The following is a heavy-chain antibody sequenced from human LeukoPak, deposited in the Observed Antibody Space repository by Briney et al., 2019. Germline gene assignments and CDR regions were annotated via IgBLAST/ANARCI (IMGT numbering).Heavy chain of an antibody. V-gene: IGHV1-8*01. D-gene: IGHD1-1*01. CDR3: ARGGLGRVLDFDY. Sequence: ASVTVSCKASGYTFTSYDINWVRQATGQGLEWMGWMNPNSGNTGYAQKFQGRVTMTRNTSIGTAYMELSSLRSEDTALYYCARGGLGRVLDFDYWGQGTLVTVSS. J-gene: IGHJ4*02. CDR1: GYTFTSYD. CDR2: MNPNSGNT.